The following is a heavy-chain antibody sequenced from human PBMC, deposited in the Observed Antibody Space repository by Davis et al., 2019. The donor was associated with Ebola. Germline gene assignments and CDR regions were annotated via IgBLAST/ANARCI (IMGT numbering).Heavy chain of an antibody. Sequence: SETLSLTCTVSGGSINIRSYYWSWIRQPPGKGLEWIGETNHSGSANYNPSLKSRVTISVDTSKKQVSLRLSSVTAADTAVYYCARDFYQLLFKWFDPWGQGNLVTVSS. CDR1: GGSINIRSYY. CDR3: ARDFYQLLFKWFDP. J-gene: IGHJ5*02. V-gene: IGHV4-39*07. D-gene: IGHD2-2*01. CDR2: TNHSGSA.